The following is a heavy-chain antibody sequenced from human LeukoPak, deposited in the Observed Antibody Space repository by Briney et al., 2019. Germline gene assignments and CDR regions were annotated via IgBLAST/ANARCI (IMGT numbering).Heavy chain of an antibody. V-gene: IGHV3-21*01. CDR2: ISSSSSYI. J-gene: IGHJ4*02. Sequence: PGGSLRLSCAASGFTFSSYSMNWVRQAPGKGLEWVSSISSSSSYIYYADSVKGRFTISRDNAKNSLYLQMNSLRAEDTAVYYCARDDADSGYAFGATDDYWGQGTLVTVSS. D-gene: IGHD5-12*01. CDR3: ARDDADSGYAFGATDDY. CDR1: GFTFSSYS.